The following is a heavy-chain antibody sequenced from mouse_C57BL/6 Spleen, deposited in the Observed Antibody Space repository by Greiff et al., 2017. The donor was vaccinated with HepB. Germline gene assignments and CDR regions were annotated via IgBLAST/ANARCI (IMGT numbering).Heavy chain of an antibody. CDR1: GYAFSSSW. V-gene: IGHV1-82*01. Sequence: QVQLQQSGPELVKPGASVKISCKASGYAFSSSWMNWVKQRPGKGLEWIGRIYPGDGDTNYNGKFKGKATLTADKSSSTAYMQLSSLTSEDSAVYFCARSELNYGSSFLYAMDYWGQGTSVTVSS. CDR3: ARSELNYGSSFLYAMDY. CDR2: IYPGDGDT. J-gene: IGHJ4*01. D-gene: IGHD1-1*01.